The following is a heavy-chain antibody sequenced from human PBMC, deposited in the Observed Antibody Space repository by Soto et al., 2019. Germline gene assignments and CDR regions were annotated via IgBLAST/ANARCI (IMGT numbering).Heavy chain of an antibody. CDR3: ATVPPRIVVVLAEFPT. D-gene: IGHD2-21*01. CDR1: GTSISSSYW. J-gene: IGHJ4*02. CDR2: IYHNGIT. Sequence: QVQLKQSGPGLVRPSGTLSLTCRVSGTSISSSYWWAWVRQSPGKGLEWIGEIYHNGITKYNPSLKSRVSMSIDKSNNQFSLKLTSVTDADTAVYYCATVPPRIVVVLAEFPTWCQGTLVTVSS. V-gene: IGHV4-4*02.